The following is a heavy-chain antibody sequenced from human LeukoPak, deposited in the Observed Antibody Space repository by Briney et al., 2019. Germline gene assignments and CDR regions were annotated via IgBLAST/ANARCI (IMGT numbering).Heavy chain of an antibody. CDR1: GFTFSSYA. V-gene: IGHV3-30*04. CDR3: ARAIVLMVYAAILDY. J-gene: IGHJ4*02. Sequence: PGGSLRLSCAASGFTFSSYAMHWVRQAPGKGLEWVAVISYDGSNKYYADSVKGRFTISRDNSKNTLYLQMNSLRAEDTAVYYCARAIVLMVYAAILDYWGQGTLVTVSS. CDR2: ISYDGSNK. D-gene: IGHD2-8*01.